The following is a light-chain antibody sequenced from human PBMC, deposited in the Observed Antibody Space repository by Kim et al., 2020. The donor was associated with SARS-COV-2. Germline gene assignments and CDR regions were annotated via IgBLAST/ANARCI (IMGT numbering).Light chain of an antibody. J-gene: IGKJ4*01. V-gene: IGKV3-20*01. CDR2: GAS. CDR3: QQYGSSPSLT. Sequence: EIVLTQSPGTLSLSPGERATLSCRASQSVSSSYLAWYQQKPAQAPRLLIYGASSRATGIPDRFSGSGSGTDFTLTIRRLEPEDFAMYYCQQYGSSPSLTFGGGTKVDIK. CDR1: QSVSSSY.